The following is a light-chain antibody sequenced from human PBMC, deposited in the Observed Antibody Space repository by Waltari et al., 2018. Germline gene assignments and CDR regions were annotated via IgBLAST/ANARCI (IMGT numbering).Light chain of an antibody. CDR2: KNN. Sequence: QSVLTQPPSASGTPGPRVTIACSGSSSNTGNNYVYWYQHLPGAAPKLLIFKNNQRPAGVPDRFSDSKSGTSASLAISGLRSEDEADYYCAAWDDSLSSLVFGGGTKLSVL. V-gene: IGLV1-47*01. CDR3: AAWDDSLSSLV. J-gene: IGLJ3*02. CDR1: SSNTGNNY.